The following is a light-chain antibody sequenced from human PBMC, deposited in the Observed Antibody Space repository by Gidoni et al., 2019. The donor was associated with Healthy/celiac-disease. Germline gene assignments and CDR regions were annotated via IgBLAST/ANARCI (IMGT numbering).Light chain of an antibody. V-gene: IGKV1-9*01. CDR3: QQFNSYIQFT. CDR2: TAS. J-gene: IGKJ3*01. CDR1: QDISRY. Sequence: DIQLTQSSSFLSASVGDRVTIACRASQDISRYLACYQQKPGKDPKRLLHTASTLQSGVPSTFSGSGSATEFTLTISSLQPEEFATYYCQQFNSYIQFTFGPGTKVDIK.